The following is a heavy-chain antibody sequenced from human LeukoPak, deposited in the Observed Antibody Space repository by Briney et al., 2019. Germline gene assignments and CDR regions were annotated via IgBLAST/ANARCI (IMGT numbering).Heavy chain of an antibody. V-gene: IGHV3-11*01. Sequence: GGSLRLSCAASGFTFSDYYMNWIRQAPGKGLEWISYISGSGNTIYQADSVKGRFTISRDNAKSSLFLQMNSLRADDTAVYYCARDLEQQMVLGRFDPWGQGTLVIVSS. CDR3: ARDLEQQMVLGRFDP. CDR2: ISGSGNTI. CDR1: GFTFSDYY. D-gene: IGHD6-13*01. J-gene: IGHJ5*02.